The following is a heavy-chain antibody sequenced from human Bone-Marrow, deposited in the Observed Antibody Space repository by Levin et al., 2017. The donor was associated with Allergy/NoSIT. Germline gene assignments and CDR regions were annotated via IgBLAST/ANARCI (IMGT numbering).Heavy chain of an antibody. CDR3: ARDHPEYFFDP. D-gene: IGHD2/OR15-2a*01. V-gene: IGHV3-30*03. Sequence: GESLKISCAVSGFTFSDYGMHWVRQAPGKGLEWVASITKDGSKKYYLDSVKGRSTLSRDSSKNTVSLQMNSLTADDTAVYFCARDHPEYFFDPGGQGTLVIVSS. CDR1: GFTFSDYG. J-gene: IGHJ5*02. CDR2: ITKDGSKK.